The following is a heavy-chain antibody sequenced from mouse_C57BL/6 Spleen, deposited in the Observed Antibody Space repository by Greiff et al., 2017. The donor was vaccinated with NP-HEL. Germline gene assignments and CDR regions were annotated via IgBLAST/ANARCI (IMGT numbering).Heavy chain of an antibody. Sequence: EVKLVESGPGMVKPSQSLSLTCTVTGYSITSGYDWHWIRHFPGNKLEWMGYISYSGSTNYNPSLKSRISITHDTSKNHFFLKLNSVTTEDTATYYCAREGSLYYFDYWGQGTTLTVSS. CDR3: AREGSLYYFDY. J-gene: IGHJ2*01. CDR1: GYSITSGYD. CDR2: ISYSGST. V-gene: IGHV3-1*01.